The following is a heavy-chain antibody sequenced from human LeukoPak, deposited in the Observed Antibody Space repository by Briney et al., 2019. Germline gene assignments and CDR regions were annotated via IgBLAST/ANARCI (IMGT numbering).Heavy chain of an antibody. CDR3: AILGGMTTAVTRRDY. J-gene: IGHJ4*02. CDR2: IIPILGIA. D-gene: IGHD4-23*01. V-gene: IGHV1-69*04. CDR1: GGTFSSYA. Sequence: SVKVSCKASGGTFSSYAISWVRQAPGQGLEWMGRIIPILGIANYAQKFQGRVTITADKSTSTAYMELSSLRSEDTAVYYCAILGGMTTAVTRRDYWGQGTLVTVSS.